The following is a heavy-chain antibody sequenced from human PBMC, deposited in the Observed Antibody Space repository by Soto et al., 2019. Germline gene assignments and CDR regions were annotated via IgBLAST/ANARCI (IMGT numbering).Heavy chain of an antibody. J-gene: IGHJ3*02. CDR2: INAGNGNT. V-gene: IGHV1-3*01. CDR1: GYTFTSYA. CDR3: ARGGHTSGWYLDDAFDI. D-gene: IGHD6-19*01. Sequence: ASVKVSCKASGYTFTSYAMHWVRQAPGQRLEWMGWINAGNGNTKYSLKFQGRVTITRDTSASTAYMELSSLRSEDTAVYYCARGGHTSGWYLDDAFDIWGQGTMVTVSS.